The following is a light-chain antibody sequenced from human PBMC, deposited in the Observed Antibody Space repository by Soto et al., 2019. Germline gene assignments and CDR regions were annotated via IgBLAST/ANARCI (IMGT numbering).Light chain of an antibody. V-gene: IGLV2-11*01. J-gene: IGLJ3*02. Sequence: QSALTQPRSVSGSPGQSVTISCTGTSSDVGDYNYVSWYQQHPGKAPKLLISAVNMRPSGVPDRFSGSKSGNTASLSISGLQAEDEADYSCCSYAGSYTWVFGGGTQVTVL. CDR2: AVN. CDR3: CSYAGSYTWV. CDR1: SSDVGDYNY.